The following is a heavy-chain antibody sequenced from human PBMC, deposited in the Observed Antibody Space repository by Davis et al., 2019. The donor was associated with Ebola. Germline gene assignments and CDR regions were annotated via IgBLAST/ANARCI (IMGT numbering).Heavy chain of an antibody. CDR2: ISGSGGTT. CDR3: ANSLRYFDWLLYEANDAFDI. J-gene: IGHJ3*02. V-gene: IGHV3-23*01. Sequence: GESLKISCTDSVITFSSYAMTWVRQAPGKGLEWVSAISGSGGTTYYAGSVKGRFTVSRDNSKKTMYLQMNSLRAEDTAVYYCANSLRYFDWLLYEANDAFDIWGQGTMVTVSS. CDR1: VITFSSYA. D-gene: IGHD3-9*01.